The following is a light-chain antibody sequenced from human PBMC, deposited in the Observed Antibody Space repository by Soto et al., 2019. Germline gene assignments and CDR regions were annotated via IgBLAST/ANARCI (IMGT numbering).Light chain of an antibody. V-gene: IGKV3-11*01. Sequence: EIVLTQSPATLSLSPGERATLSCRASQSVGSDLAWYQQKPGQAPRLLIYTAAYRPTGIPARFSGSGSGTDFTLIISNLEAEDFALYYCRQRSSWPLTFGPGTTVDIK. CDR2: TAA. CDR3: RQRSSWPLT. J-gene: IGKJ3*01. CDR1: QSVGSD.